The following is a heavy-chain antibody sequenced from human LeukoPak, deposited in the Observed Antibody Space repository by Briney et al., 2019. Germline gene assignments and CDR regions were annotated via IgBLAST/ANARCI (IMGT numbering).Heavy chain of an antibody. J-gene: IGHJ4*02. D-gene: IGHD4-17*01. Sequence: SSETLSLTCTVSGGSITSYYWTWIRQPPGKGLEWIGYIYHSGTTNYNPSLKSRVSISVDTSKNQFSLKLSSVTAADTAVYYCARGTVTTYFFDYWGQGTLVTVSS. CDR1: GGSITSYY. CDR3: ARGTVTTYFFDY. CDR2: IYHSGTT. V-gene: IGHV4-59*01.